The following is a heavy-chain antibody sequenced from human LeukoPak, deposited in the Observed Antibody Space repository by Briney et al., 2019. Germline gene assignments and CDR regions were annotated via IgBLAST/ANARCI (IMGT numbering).Heavy chain of an antibody. CDR2: ISSSSSTI. CDR3: ARDFAYCGGDCYPTTNYFDY. V-gene: IGHV3-48*02. D-gene: IGHD2-21*02. J-gene: IGHJ4*02. CDR1: GSTFSSYS. Sequence: GGSLRLSCAASGSTFSSYSMYWVRQAPGKGLEWVSYISSSSSTIYYADSVKGRFTISRDNAKNSLYLQMNSLRDEDTAVYYCARDFAYCGGDCYPTTNYFDYWGQGTLVTVSS.